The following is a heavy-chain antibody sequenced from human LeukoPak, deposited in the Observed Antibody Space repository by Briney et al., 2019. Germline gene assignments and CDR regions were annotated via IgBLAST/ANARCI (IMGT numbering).Heavy chain of an antibody. CDR3: ARISSSNWFDP. CDR1: GGSISSSSYY. V-gene: IGHV4-39*01. Sequence: NTSETLSLTCTVSGGSISSSSYYWGWIRQPPGKGLEWIGSIYYSGSTYYNPSLKSRVTISVDTSKNQFSLKLSSVTAADTAVYYCARISSSNWFDPWGQGTLVTVSS. CDR2: IYYSGST. J-gene: IGHJ5*02. D-gene: IGHD6-13*01.